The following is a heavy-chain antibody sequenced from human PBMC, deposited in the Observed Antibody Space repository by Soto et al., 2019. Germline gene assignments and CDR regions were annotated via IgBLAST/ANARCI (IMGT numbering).Heavy chain of an antibody. J-gene: IGHJ6*02. V-gene: IGHV1-2*02. D-gene: IGHD6-13*01. Sequence: QVQLVQSGAEVKKPGASVKVSCKASGYTFTGYYMHWVRQAPGQGLEWMGWINPNSGGTNYAQKFQGRTTMTRDTSISTAYMELSRLRSDATAVYYCARDDAVVAAAGYYYYYYGMDVWGQGTTVTVSS. CDR3: ARDDAVVAAAGYYYYYYGMDV. CDR2: INPNSGGT. CDR1: GYTFTGYY.